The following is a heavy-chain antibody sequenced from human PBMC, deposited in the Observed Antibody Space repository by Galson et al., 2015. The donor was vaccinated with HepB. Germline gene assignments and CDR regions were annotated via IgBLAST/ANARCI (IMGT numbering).Heavy chain of an antibody. Sequence: SVKVSCKASGYRFTDHYIQWVRLAPGQGLEWLGWTNPHTGGTNYAQRFQGRITITRDTSISAAYMELRRLTSDDTAIYFCAREGRKSITGTARHGWLDPWGQGTLVTVSS. CDR3: AREGRKSITGTARHGWLDP. V-gene: IGHV1-2*02. CDR2: TNPHTGGT. J-gene: IGHJ5*02. D-gene: IGHD1-20*01. CDR1: GYRFTDHY.